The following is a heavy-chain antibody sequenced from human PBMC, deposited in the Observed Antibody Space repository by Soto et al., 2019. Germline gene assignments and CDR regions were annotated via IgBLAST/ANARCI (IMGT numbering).Heavy chain of an antibody. CDR2: INSDGSRI. J-gene: IGHJ4*02. V-gene: IGHV3-74*03. Sequence: EVQLVESGGGLVQPGGSLRLSCAASGFTFSSQWMYWARQSPGKGPVWVSYINSDGSRIAYADSVKGRFTISRDNAKNTLYLQMNSLRVEDTAVYYCVRDIRWGRGTLVTVSS. CDR1: GFTFSSQW. CDR3: VRDIR.